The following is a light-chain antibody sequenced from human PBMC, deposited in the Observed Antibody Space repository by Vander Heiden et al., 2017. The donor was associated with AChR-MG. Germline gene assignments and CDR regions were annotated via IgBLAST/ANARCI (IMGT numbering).Light chain of an antibody. J-gene: IGKJ3*01. CDR2: EAT. CDR3: QQSATTSFT. CDR1: QSINSD. Sequence: DIEMTQSPSSLSASVGDRVTITCRAGQSINSDLNWYQHKPGKAPKPLISEATTLQSGVPSRFSGSGSGTEFTLTISSLQPEDLATYYCQQSATTSFTFGPGTRVDI. V-gene: IGKV1-39*01.